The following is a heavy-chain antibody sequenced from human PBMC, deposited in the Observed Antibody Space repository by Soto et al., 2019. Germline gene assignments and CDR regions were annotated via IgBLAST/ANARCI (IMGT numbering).Heavy chain of an antibody. CDR2: ISAYNGNT. CDR3: ASDIPYVVPPPNDAFDI. J-gene: IGHJ3*02. V-gene: IGHV1-18*01. D-gene: IGHD2-2*02. CDR1: GYTFTSYG. Sequence: ASVKVSCKASGYTFTSYGISWVRQAPGQGLEWMGWISAYNGNTNYAQKLQGRVTMTTDTSTSTAYMELRSLRSDDTAVYYCASDIPYVVPPPNDAFDIWGQGTMVTVSS.